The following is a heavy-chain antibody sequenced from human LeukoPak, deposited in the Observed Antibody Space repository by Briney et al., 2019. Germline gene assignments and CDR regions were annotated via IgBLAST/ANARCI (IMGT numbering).Heavy chain of an antibody. CDR2: MNPNSGNT. CDR1: GYTFTSYD. CDR3: ARLGYSNYSARLNEGFDP. V-gene: IGHV1-8*01. J-gene: IGHJ5*02. D-gene: IGHD4-11*01. Sequence: ASVKVSCKASGYTFTSYDINWVRQATGQGLEWMGWMNPNSGNTGYAQKFQGRVTMTRNTSISTAYMELSSLRSEDTAVYYCARLGYSNYSARLNEGFDPWGQGTLVTVSS.